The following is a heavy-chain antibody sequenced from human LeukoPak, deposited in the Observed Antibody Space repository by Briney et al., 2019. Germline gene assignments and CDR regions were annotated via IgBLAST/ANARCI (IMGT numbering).Heavy chain of an antibody. D-gene: IGHD1-26*01. V-gene: IGHV1-46*01. Sequence: ASVKVSCKSSGYTFTIYYMHRVRQAPGQGLEWMGVINPSGGSTSYAQKFQGRVTMTRDTSTSTVYMELSSLRSEDTAVYYCAREWNSGSYFDYWGQGTLVTASS. CDR2: INPSGGST. J-gene: IGHJ4*02. CDR1: GYTFTIYY. CDR3: AREWNSGSYFDY.